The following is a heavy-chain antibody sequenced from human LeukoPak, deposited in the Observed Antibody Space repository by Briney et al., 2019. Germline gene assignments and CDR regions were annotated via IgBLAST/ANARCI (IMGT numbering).Heavy chain of an antibody. D-gene: IGHD3-10*01. CDR2: INPNSGGT. CDR1: GYTFTGYY. CDR3: ARERVEGSGSYTPTRNYYYYMDV. Sequence: ASVKVSCKASGYTFTGYYMHWVRQAPGQGLEWMGWINPNSGGTNYAQKFQGRVTMTRDTSISTAYMELSRLRSDDTAVYYCARERVEGSGSYTPTRNYYYYMDVWGKGTTVTISS. J-gene: IGHJ6*03. V-gene: IGHV1-2*02.